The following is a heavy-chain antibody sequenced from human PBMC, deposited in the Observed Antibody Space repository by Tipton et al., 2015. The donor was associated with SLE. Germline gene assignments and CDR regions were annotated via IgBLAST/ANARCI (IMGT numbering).Heavy chain of an antibody. V-gene: IGHV4-61*05. J-gene: IGHJ4*02. CDR3: ASSPSRGDPRV. D-gene: IGHD4-17*01. CDR2: MHYTGST. Sequence: TLSLTCTVSGGSISSSSYYWSWIRQPPGKGLEWIGCMHYTGSTNYSPSLKSRVTVSGDTSKNQFSLKLSSVTAADTAVYYCASSPSRGDPRVWGQGTLVTVSS. CDR1: GGSISSSSYY.